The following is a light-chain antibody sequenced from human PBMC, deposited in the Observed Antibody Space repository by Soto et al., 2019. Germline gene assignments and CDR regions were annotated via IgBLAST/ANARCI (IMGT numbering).Light chain of an antibody. V-gene: IGKV1-5*03. CDR3: QQYNDYPWT. CDR2: KAS. Sequence: DIQMTQSPSTLSASVGDRVTITCRASQSISSRLAWYQQEPGKAPKLLMYKASTLEGGVPSRFSGSESGTEFTLTISSLQPDDFANYYCQQYNDYPWTFGRGTKVEI. J-gene: IGKJ1*01. CDR1: QSISSR.